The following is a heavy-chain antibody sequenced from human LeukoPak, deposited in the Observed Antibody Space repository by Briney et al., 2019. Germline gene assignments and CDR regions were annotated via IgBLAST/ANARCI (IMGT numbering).Heavy chain of an antibody. CDR3: ARDFMNSGWYTTDY. CDR1: GYTFTGYY. D-gene: IGHD6-19*01. V-gene: IGHV1-2*02. Sequence: ASVKVSCKASGYTFTGYYMHWVRQAPGQGLEWMGWINPNSGGTNYAQKFQGRVTMTRDTSISTAYMELSRLRSDDTAVYYCARDFMNSGWYTTDYWGQGTLVTVSS. J-gene: IGHJ4*02. CDR2: INPNSGGT.